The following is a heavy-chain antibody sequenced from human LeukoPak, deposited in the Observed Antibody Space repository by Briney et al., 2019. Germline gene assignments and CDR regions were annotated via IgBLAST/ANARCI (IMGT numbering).Heavy chain of an antibody. D-gene: IGHD1-26*01. J-gene: IGHJ3*02. Sequence: VASVKVSCKASGYTFTSYGISWVRQAPGQGLEWMGWISAYNGNTNYAQKFQGRVTMTRDTSINTAYMELSRLRSDDTAVYYCARDQWELLLRAFDIWGQGTMVTVSS. CDR1: GYTFTSYG. CDR2: ISAYNGNT. V-gene: IGHV1-18*01. CDR3: ARDQWELLLRAFDI.